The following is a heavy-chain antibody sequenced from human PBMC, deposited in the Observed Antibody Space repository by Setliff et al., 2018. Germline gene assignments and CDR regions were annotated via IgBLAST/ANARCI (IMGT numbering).Heavy chain of an antibody. CDR2: INHSGST. V-gene: IGHV4-34*01. CDR3: ARRWNFGPYGSGIHDGFDM. CDR1: GRSFTNYY. D-gene: IGHD3-10*01. J-gene: IGHJ3*02. Sequence: PSETLSLTCTVYGRSFTNYYWGWIRQSPGKGLEWIGEINHSGSTNYNPSLKSRLTISVDASTNQCSLKLYSVTAADTAVYYCARRWNFGPYGSGIHDGFDMWGQGTMVTVSS.